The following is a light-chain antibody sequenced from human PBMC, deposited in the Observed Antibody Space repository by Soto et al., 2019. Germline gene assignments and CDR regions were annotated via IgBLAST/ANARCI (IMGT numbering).Light chain of an antibody. J-gene: IGKJ5*01. CDR1: QGISNY. Sequence: MTQSPGTLSVSPGEGATLSCRASQGISNYLAWYQQKPGKVPKLLIYAASTLQSGVPSRFSGSGSGTDFTFTISRLQPEDIATYYCQQYENLPTFGQGTRLEIK. CDR2: AAS. CDR3: QQYENLPT. V-gene: IGKV1-27*01.